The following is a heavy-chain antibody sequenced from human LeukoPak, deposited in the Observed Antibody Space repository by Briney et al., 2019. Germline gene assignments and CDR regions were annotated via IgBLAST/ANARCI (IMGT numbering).Heavy chain of an antibody. CDR3: ARAMIVVVIHSQVDY. J-gene: IGHJ4*02. Sequence: GRSLRLSCAASGFTFSSYAMHWVRQAPGKGLEWVAVISYDGSNKYYADSVKGRFTISRDNSKNTLYLQMNSLRAEDTAVYYCARAMIVVVIHSQVDYWGQGTLVTVPS. CDR2: ISYDGSNK. V-gene: IGHV3-30*04. CDR1: GFTFSSYA. D-gene: IGHD3-22*01.